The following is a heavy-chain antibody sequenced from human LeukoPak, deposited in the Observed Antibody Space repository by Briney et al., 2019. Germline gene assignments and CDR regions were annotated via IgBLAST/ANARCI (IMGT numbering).Heavy chain of an antibody. CDR3: AREAARRDAFDI. Sequence: SVKVSCKASGGTFSSYAISWVRQAPGQGLGWMGGIIPIFGTANYAQKFQGRVTITTDESTSTAYMELSSLRSEDTAVYYCAREAARRDAFDIWGQGTMVTVSS. CDR2: IIPIFGTA. D-gene: IGHD6-6*01. CDR1: GGTFSSYA. J-gene: IGHJ3*02. V-gene: IGHV1-69*05.